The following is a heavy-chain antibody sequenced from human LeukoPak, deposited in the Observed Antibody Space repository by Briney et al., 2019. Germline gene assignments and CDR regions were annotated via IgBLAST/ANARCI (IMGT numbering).Heavy chain of an antibody. CDR1: GFTFSTYA. CDR2: ISGSGDNT. CDR3: ARDRGRYYDSRGFYWGYYFDS. J-gene: IGHJ4*02. V-gene: IGHV3-23*01. D-gene: IGHD3-22*01. Sequence: GGSLRLSCAASGFTFSTYAVSWVRQAPGKGLEWVSTISGSGDNTDYADSVKGRFTISRDNSKDTLYLQMSSVRVDDTAVYYCARDRGRYYDSRGFYWGYYFDSWGQGILVTVST.